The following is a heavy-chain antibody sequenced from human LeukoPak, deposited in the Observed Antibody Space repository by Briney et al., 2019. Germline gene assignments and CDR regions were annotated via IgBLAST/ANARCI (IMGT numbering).Heavy chain of an antibody. Sequence: GESLKTSCKGSGYRFTSYWIGWVRQMPGKGLEWMAIIYPGDSNTRYSPSFQGQVTISADKSISTAYLQWSSLKASDTAMYYCAREYSSSWYGYFDLWGRGTLVTVSS. CDR1: GYRFTSYW. CDR2: IYPGDSNT. J-gene: IGHJ2*01. CDR3: AREYSSSWYGYFDL. D-gene: IGHD6-13*01. V-gene: IGHV5-51*01.